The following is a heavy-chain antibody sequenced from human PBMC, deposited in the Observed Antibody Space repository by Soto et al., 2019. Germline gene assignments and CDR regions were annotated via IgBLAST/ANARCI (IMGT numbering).Heavy chain of an antibody. D-gene: IGHD3-16*01. J-gene: IGHJ4*02. Sequence: QVQLVQSGAEVKKPGASVKVSCKTSGYTFTDYSMNWVRQAPGQRLEWMGWINTHNGHTQYSPRFDDRVTMTTDPSTSTAYMELKGLRFDDTAVYYCARTDTWAYWGQGTLVTVSS. CDR1: GYTFTDYS. V-gene: IGHV1-18*04. CDR2: INTHNGHT. CDR3: ARTDTWAY.